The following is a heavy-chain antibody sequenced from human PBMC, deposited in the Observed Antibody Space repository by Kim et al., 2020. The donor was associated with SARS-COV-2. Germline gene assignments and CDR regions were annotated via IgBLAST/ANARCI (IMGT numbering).Heavy chain of an antibody. J-gene: IGHJ3*02. CDR3: ASRGSSGYQGPWAFDI. D-gene: IGHD3-22*01. Sequence: GESLQISCKGSGYSFTSYWISWVRQMPGKGLEWMGRIDPSDSYTNYSPSFQGHVTISADKSISTAYLQWSSLKASDTAMYYCASRGSSGYQGPWAFDIWGQGTMVTVSS. CDR2: IDPSDSYT. CDR1: GYSFTSYW. V-gene: IGHV5-10-1*01.